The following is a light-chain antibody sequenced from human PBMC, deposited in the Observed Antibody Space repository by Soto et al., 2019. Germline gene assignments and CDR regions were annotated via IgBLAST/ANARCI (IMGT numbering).Light chain of an antibody. J-gene: IGKJ2*01. CDR1: QSISSY. CDR3: QQSYSTPYT. V-gene: IGKV1-39*01. Sequence: DIQMTQSPSSLSASVGDRVTITCRASQSISSYLNWYQQKPGKAPKLLIYAASSLQSGVPSRFSGSGSGTDFTLTISSLQPEDFATYYCQQSYSTPYTCGQGTKVEIK. CDR2: AAS.